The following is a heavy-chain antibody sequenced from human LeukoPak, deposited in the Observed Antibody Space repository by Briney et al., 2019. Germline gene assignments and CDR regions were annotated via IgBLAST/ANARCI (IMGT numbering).Heavy chain of an antibody. CDR1: GFTFSSYW. D-gene: IGHD3-10*01. Sequence: PGGSLRLSCAASGFTFSSYWMSWVRQAPGKGLEWVANIKQDGSEKYYVDSVKGRFTISRDNAKNSLYLQMNSLRAEDTAVYYCAREDYYGSGSLFDYWGQGTLVTVSS. CDR2: IKQDGSEK. J-gene: IGHJ4*02. V-gene: IGHV3-7*03. CDR3: AREDYYGSGSLFDY.